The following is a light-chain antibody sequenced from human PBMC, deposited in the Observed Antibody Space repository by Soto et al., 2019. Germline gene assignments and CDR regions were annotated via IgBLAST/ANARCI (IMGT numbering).Light chain of an antibody. CDR2: GAS. V-gene: IGKV3-15*01. CDR1: QSVSSN. J-gene: IGKJ1*01. Sequence: EIVMTQSPATLSVSPGERATLSCRASQSVSSNLAWYQQQPGQAPRLLIYGASTRATGIPARFSGSGSGTEFTLTISSLQSEDFELYYCQQYNNWPGTFGQGTKVEIK. CDR3: QQYNNWPGT.